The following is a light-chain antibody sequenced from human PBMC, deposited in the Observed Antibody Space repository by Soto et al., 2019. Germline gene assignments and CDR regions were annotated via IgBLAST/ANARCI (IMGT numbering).Light chain of an antibody. Sequence: EIVMTQSPATLSVSPGERATLSCRASQSVSSNLAWYQQKPGQAPRLLIYGASTRATGIPARFSGSESGTEFTLTISGLLSEDFAVYYCQQYNNWPPGTFGQGTKLEIK. CDR3: QQYNNWPPGT. CDR1: QSVSSN. CDR2: GAS. V-gene: IGKV3-15*01. J-gene: IGKJ2*01.